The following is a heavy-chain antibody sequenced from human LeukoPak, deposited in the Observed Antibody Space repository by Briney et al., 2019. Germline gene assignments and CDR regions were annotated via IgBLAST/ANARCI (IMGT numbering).Heavy chain of an antibody. CDR1: GFTSDDYA. J-gene: IGHJ4*02. V-gene: IGHV3-43D*04. CDR2: ISWDGGST. CDR3: AKAGSGYSIYYFDY. Sequence: GGSLRLSCAASGFTSDDYAMHWVRQAPGKGLEWVSLISWDGGSTYYADSVKGRFTISRDNSKNSLYLQMNSLRAEDTALYYCAKAGSGYSIYYFDYWGQGTLVTVSS. D-gene: IGHD3-22*01.